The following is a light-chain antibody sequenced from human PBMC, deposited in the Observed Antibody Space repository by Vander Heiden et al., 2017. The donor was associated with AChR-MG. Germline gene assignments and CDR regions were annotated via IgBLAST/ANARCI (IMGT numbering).Light chain of an antibody. Sequence: DIQMTQSPSTLSASVGDRVTITCRASQSVSSWLAWYQQKPGKAPKLLMYKASSLESGVPSRFSGSGSGTEFTLTISSLQSDDFATYYCQQDSDYIFTFGHGTKVDLK. J-gene: IGKJ3*01. CDR1: QSVSSW. V-gene: IGKV1-5*03. CDR3: QQDSDYIFT. CDR2: KAS.